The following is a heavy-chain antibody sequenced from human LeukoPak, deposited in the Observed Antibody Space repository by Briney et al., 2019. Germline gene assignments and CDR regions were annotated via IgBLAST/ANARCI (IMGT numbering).Heavy chain of an antibody. Sequence: PSETLSLTCAVYGGSFSGYYWSWIRQPPGKGLEWIGEINHSGSTNYNPSLKSRVTISVDTSKNQFSLKLSSVTAADTAVYYCARVSVTNYYYGMDVWGQGTTVTVSS. CDR2: INHSGST. CDR3: ARVSVTNYYYGMDV. V-gene: IGHV4-34*01. J-gene: IGHJ6*02. CDR1: GGSFSGYY. D-gene: IGHD4-4*01.